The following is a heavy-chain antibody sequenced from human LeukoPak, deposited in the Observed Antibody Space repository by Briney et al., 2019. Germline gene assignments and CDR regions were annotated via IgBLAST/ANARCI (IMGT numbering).Heavy chain of an antibody. J-gene: IGHJ4*02. Sequence: SETLSLTCAVYGGSISPYYWSWIRQPPGKGLEYIGYIYYTGGTNYNPSLKSRVTISLDTSKNQFSLKLSSVTATDTAVYYCARLGFCRGDNCLDDYWGQGTLVTVSS. D-gene: IGHD2-15*01. CDR2: IYYTGGT. V-gene: IGHV4-59*08. CDR1: GGSISPYY. CDR3: ARLGFCRGDNCLDDY.